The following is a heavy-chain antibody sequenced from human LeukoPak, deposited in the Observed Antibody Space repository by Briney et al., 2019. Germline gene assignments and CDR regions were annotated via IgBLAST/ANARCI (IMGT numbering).Heavy chain of an antibody. Sequence: SGPTLVNPTQTLTLTCTFSGFSLTTGVAVGWIRQPPGKALEWLAPIFWDDERRYSPSLNSRLTITKDTSKNQVVLTMTNMDPVDTATYYCARRHRYYFGSGTYAYNFDSWGQGTLVTVSS. D-gene: IGHD3-10*01. J-gene: IGHJ4*02. V-gene: IGHV2-5*02. CDR2: IFWDDER. CDR3: ARRHRYYFGSGTYAYNFDS. CDR1: GFSLTTGVA.